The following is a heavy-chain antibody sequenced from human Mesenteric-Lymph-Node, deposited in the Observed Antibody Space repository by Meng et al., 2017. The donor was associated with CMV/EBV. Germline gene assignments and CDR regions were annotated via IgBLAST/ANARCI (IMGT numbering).Heavy chain of an antibody. CDR1: GGSFSGYY. CDR2: INHSGST. J-gene: IGHJ4*02. Sequence: QVPLTHGGAGLLKPSETLSVTCAVYGGSFSGYYWNWIRQSPEKGLEWIGEINHSGSTTYNPSFTSRIIISVDTSTNQISLNMSSVTAADTAVYYCARGSSYDILTGYFDYWGQGALVTVSS. D-gene: IGHD3-9*01. CDR3: ARGSSYDILTGYFDY. V-gene: IGHV4-34*01.